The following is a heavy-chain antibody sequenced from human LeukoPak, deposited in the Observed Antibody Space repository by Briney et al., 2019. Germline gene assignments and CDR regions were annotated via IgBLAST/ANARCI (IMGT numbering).Heavy chain of an antibody. CDR3: AREGLVVVPAAIAY. CDR2: ISSSSSYI. D-gene: IGHD2-2*01. J-gene: IGHJ4*02. CDR1: GFTFRSYS. V-gene: IGHV3-21*01. Sequence: GGSLRLSXAASGFTFRSYSMNWVRQAPGKGLEWVSSISSSSSYIYYADSVKGRFTISRDNAKNSLYLQMNSLRAEDTAVYYCAREGLVVVPAAIAYWGQGTLVTVSS.